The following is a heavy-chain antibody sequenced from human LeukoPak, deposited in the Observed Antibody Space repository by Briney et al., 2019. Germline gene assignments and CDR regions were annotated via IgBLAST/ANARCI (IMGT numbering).Heavy chain of an antibody. Sequence: SVKVSCKASGGTFSSYAISWVRQAPGQGLEWMGGIIPIFGTANYAQKFQGRVTITADKSTSTAYMELSSLRSEDTAVYYCARKIAAAGFNWFDPWGQGTLVTVSS. CDR1: GGTFSSYA. D-gene: IGHD6-13*01. V-gene: IGHV1-69*06. CDR2: IIPIFGTA. J-gene: IGHJ5*02. CDR3: ARKIAAAGFNWFDP.